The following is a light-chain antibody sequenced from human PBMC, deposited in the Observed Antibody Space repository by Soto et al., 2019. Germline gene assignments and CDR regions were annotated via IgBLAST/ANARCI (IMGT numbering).Light chain of an antibody. V-gene: IGKV3-20*01. CDR2: DAS. Sequence: EIVLTQSPGTLSLSPGERATLSCRASQSVGRNYLAWFQQKPGQAPRLLIYDASRRATGIPDRFSGSGSGTDFPLSISRLEPEDFVVFYCQQYAAAPLTFGGGTKVEIK. CDR3: QQYAAAPLT. J-gene: IGKJ4*01. CDR1: QSVGRNY.